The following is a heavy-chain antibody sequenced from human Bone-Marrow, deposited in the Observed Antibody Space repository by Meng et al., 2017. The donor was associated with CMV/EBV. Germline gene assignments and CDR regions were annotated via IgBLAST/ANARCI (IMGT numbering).Heavy chain of an antibody. D-gene: IGHD4-23*01. Sequence: GESLKISCAASGFTFSDYYMSWIRQAPGKGLEWVANIKEDGSGQWYEDSVKGRFIISRDNAKKSVYLQMNSLRAGDTAVYYCTAPGGNLPVWGQGTLVTVSS. CDR3: TAPGGNLPV. CDR1: GFTFSDYY. J-gene: IGHJ4*02. CDR2: IKEDGSGQ. V-gene: IGHV3-7*01.